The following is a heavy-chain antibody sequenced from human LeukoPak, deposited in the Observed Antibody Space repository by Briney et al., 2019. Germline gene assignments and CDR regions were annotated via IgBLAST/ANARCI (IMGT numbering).Heavy chain of an antibody. CDR1: GGSISSYY. V-gene: IGHV4-59*01. CDR3: ARGLNTMIVVGP. J-gene: IGHJ5*02. D-gene: IGHD3-22*01. CDR2: IYYSGST. Sequence: SETLSLTCTVSGGSISSYYWNWIRQPPGKGLEWIGYIYYSGSTNYNPSLKSRVTISVDTSKNQFSLKLSSVTAADTAVYYCARGLNTMIVVGPWGQGTLVTVSS.